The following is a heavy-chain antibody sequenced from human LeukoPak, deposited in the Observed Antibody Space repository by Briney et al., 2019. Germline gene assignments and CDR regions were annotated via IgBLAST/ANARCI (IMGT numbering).Heavy chain of an antibody. V-gene: IGHV1-24*01. Sequence: RAAVTVSFEVSGYTLTELSMHWVRQAPGKGREWMGGFDPEDCETIYAQKFQGRVTMTEATSTATAYMELSSLRSEDTAVYYCATGYDSSGYLLPYFDYWGQGTLVTVSS. CDR2: FDPEDCET. CDR1: GYTLTELS. D-gene: IGHD3-22*01. J-gene: IGHJ4*02. CDR3: ATGYDSSGYLLPYFDY.